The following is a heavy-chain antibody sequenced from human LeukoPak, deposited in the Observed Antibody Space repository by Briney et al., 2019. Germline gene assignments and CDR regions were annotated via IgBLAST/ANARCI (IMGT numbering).Heavy chain of an antibody. CDR2: IKEDGSEK. V-gene: IGHV3-7*01. Sequence: PGGSLRLSCAASGFTFISYWMTWVRQAPGKGLEWVANIKEDGSEKFYVDSVKGRFTISRDNANNSVYLQMNNLRAVDTAVYYCARDRIRVQLWLGGMDVWGLGTTVTVSS. CDR3: ARDRIRVQLWLGGMDV. CDR1: GFTFISYW. J-gene: IGHJ6*02. D-gene: IGHD3-22*01.